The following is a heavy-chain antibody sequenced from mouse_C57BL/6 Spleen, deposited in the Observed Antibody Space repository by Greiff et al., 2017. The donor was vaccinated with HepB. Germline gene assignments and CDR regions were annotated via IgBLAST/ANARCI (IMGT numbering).Heavy chain of an antibody. CDR1: GYTFTDYE. Sequence: QVQLKESGAELVRPGASVTLSCKASGYTFTDYEMHWVKQTPVHGLEWIGAIDPETGGTAYNQKFKGKAILTADKSSSTAYMELRSLTSEDSAVYYCTRSGYDGYYGFDDWGQGTTLTVSS. V-gene: IGHV1-15*01. J-gene: IGHJ2*01. CDR3: TRSGYDGYYGFDD. CDR2: IDPETGGT. D-gene: IGHD2-3*01.